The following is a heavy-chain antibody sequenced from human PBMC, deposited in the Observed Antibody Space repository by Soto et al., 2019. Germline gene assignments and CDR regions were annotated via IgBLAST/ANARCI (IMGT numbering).Heavy chain of an antibody. V-gene: IGHV3-7*01. Sequence: GGSLRLSCVASGFTSSTYWMTWVRQAPGKGLEWVANINQEETKKYYVDSVKGRFTIYRDKAKNSVYLKMNSLRAEDMAVYYCVGAVGDSTCYWGQGTLVTVSS. CDR2: INQEETKK. D-gene: IGHD4-17*01. J-gene: IGHJ4*02. CDR1: GFTSSTYW. CDR3: VGAVGDSTCY.